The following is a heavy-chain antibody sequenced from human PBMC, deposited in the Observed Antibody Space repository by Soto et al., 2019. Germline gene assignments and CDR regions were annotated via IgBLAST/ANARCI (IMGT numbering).Heavy chain of an antibody. J-gene: IGHJ6*02. CDR1: GGSISSYY. D-gene: IGHD1-26*01. V-gene: IGHV4-4*07. CDR3: ARDRGSYSQNYYYYYGMDV. Sequence: SETLSLTCTVSGGSISSYYWSWIRQPAGKGLEWIGRIYTSGSTNYNPSLKSRVTMSVDASKNQFSLKLSSVTAADTAVYYCARDRGSYSQNYYYYYGMDVWGQGTTVTVSS. CDR2: IYTSGST.